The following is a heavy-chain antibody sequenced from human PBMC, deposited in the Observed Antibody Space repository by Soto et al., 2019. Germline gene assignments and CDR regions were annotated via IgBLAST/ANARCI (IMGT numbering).Heavy chain of an antibody. D-gene: IGHD3-3*01. J-gene: IGHJ3*02. V-gene: IGHV1-2*04. CDR3: ARGPSIGYYDFWSGYYKDAAFDI. Sequence: ASVKVSCKASGYTFTGYYMHWVRQAPGQGLEWMGWINPNSGGTNYAQKFQGWVTMTRDTSISTAYMELSRLRSDDTAVYYCARGPSIGYYDFWSGYYKDAAFDIWGQGTMVTVS. CDR1: GYTFTGYY. CDR2: INPNSGGT.